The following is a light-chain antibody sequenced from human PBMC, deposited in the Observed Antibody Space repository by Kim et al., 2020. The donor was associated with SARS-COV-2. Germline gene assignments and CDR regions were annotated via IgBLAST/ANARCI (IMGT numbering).Light chain of an antibody. Sequence: QSAVAQPASVSGSPGQSITISCTGTSNNVGYYNYVSWYQQRPGEVPKLMIYDVDIRPSGVSNRFSGSKSGNTASLTISGLQAEDEADYYCSSYTPSGTLVFGSGTKSPS. CDR1: SNNVGYYNY. CDR3: SSYTPSGTLV. V-gene: IGLV2-14*03. CDR2: DVD. J-gene: IGLJ1*01.